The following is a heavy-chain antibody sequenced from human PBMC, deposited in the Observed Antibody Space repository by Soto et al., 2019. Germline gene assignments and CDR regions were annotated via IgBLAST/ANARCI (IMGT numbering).Heavy chain of an antibody. CDR2: ISTGNSNT. D-gene: IGHD2-21*02. J-gene: IGHJ4*02. CDR3: ASGHCSGDCYSDY. Sequence: QVQLVQSGAEVKEPGASVKVSCKASGYTFTNYPMHWVRQAPGQGLEWLGWISTGNSNTKFSQRFEGRVTITWDTSATTTYIELTSLRSEDTAVYYCASGHCSGDCYSDYWGQGTLVTVSS. V-gene: IGHV1-3*04. CDR1: GYTFTNYP.